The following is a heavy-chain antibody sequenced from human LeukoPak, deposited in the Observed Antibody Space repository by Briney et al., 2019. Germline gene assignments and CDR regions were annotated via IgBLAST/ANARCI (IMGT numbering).Heavy chain of an antibody. CDR3: AKGDITMIPD. D-gene: IGHD3-22*01. Sequence: PGGSLRLSCAASGFTVSNSYMSWVRQAPGKGLEWVSVIYSGGSTYYADSVKGRFTISRDNSKNTLYHQMNSLRAEDTAVYYCAKGDITMIPDWGQGTLVTVSS. V-gene: IGHV3-53*01. CDR1: GFTVSNSY. J-gene: IGHJ4*02. CDR2: IYSGGST.